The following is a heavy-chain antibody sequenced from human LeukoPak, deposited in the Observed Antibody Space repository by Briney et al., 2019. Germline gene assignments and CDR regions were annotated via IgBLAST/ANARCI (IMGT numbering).Heavy chain of an antibody. CDR2: MNPYSGNT. Sequence: GASVKLSFKAARYAFTSYGINWVRLPPGQGLELMGLMNPYSGNTGCAQKFQGRVTMTRNTSINTTYMELGGLTSDDTAIYFCTRGSHLGYCTTSDCYTVDFWGQETLVSVSS. V-gene: IGHV1-8*01. J-gene: IGHJ4*02. CDR3: TRGSHLGYCTTSDCYTVDF. CDR1: RYAFTSYG. D-gene: IGHD2-8*01.